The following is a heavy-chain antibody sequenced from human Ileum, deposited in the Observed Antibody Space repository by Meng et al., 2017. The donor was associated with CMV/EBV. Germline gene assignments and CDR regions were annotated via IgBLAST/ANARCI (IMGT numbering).Heavy chain of an antibody. CDR3: AREPLAAHPLTLDF. J-gene: IGHJ4*02. D-gene: IGHD3-3*02. V-gene: IGHV3-7*01. CDR1: GFSFNTYW. Sequence: GESLKISCGVSGFSFNTYWMSWVRQAPGKGLEWVANIKEDGSEKHYVDSVKGRFIISRDNAKNSLYLQMNSLRADDTAVYFCAREPLAAHPLTLDFWGQGTLVTVSS. CDR2: IKEDGSEK.